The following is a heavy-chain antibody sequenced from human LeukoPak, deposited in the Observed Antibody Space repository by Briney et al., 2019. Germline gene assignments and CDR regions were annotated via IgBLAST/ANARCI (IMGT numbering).Heavy chain of an antibody. D-gene: IGHD2-2*01. J-gene: IGHJ4*02. CDR3: ARETQYQLPDYFDY. Sequence: GGSLRLSWAASGFTFGTYAMHWVRQAPGKGLEGVAVISYDGSNKYYADSVKGRFTISRANSKNTLYLQMTTLRAEDTAVYYCARETQYQLPDYFDYWGQGTLVTVSS. CDR2: ISYDGSNK. CDR1: GFTFGTYA. V-gene: IGHV3-30-3*01.